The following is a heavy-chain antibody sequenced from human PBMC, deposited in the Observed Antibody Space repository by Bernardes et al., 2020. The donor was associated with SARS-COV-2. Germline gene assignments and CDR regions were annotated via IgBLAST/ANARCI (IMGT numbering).Heavy chain of an antibody. CDR1: GYTFTRYW. CDR2: IKPSGGDT. V-gene: IGHV1-46*04. J-gene: IGHJ4*02. CDR3: ARLEGMGATLGD. D-gene: IGHD1-26*01. Sequence: ASVKVSCKASGYTFTRYWIHWMRQAPGQGLEWMGLIKPSGGDTDYAQKLRGRVTMTRDTSTSTVYMELSSLKSEDTAVYYCARLEGMGATLGDWGQGSLVTVSS.